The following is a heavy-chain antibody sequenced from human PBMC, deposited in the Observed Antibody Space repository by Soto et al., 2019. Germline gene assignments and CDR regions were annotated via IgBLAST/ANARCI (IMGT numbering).Heavy chain of an antibody. Sequence: GGSLRLSCAASGFTVSSSYMSWVRQAPGKGLEWVSVIHSGGSTYYADSVKDRFSISRDNSKNTLYLQMNSLRAEDTAVYYCARHLYDSTGTLLGWSQGTLVTVSS. CDR1: GFTVSSSY. J-gene: IGHJ4*02. CDR3: ARHLYDSTGTLLG. D-gene: IGHD3-22*01. V-gene: IGHV3-66*04. CDR2: IHSGGST.